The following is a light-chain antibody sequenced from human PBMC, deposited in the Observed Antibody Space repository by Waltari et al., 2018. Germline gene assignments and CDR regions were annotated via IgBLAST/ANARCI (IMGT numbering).Light chain of an antibody. CDR2: EVS. Sequence: DVVLTQSPQSLPVNLGQPASISCRSSQSLVHSNGNTYLTWLQQRPGQSPRRLIYEVSNRDSGVPDRFSGSGSGTDFTLKISRVEAEDVGVYYCMQGTHWPPWTFGQGTKVEIK. CDR3: MQGTHWPPWT. CDR1: QSLVHSNGNTY. V-gene: IGKV2-30*02. J-gene: IGKJ1*01.